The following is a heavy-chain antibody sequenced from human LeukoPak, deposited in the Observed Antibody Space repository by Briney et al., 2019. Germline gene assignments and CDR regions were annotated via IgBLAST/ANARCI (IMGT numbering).Heavy chain of an antibody. CDR1: GGSFSGCY. D-gene: IGHD3-3*01. CDR2: INHSGST. Sequence: SETLSLTCAVYGGSFSGCYWSWIRQPPGKGLEWIGEINHSGSTNYNPSLKSRVTISVDTSKNQFSLKLSSVTAADTAVYYCARSRAYYDFWSGPYYFDYWGQGTLVTVSS. V-gene: IGHV4-34*01. J-gene: IGHJ4*02. CDR3: ARSRAYYDFWSGPYYFDY.